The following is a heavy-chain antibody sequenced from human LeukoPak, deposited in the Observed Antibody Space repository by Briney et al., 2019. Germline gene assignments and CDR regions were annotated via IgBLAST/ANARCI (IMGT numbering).Heavy chain of an antibody. CDR1: GFTFDDYA. J-gene: IGHJ3*02. CDR3: ARDLTAHSCGYIEAFDI. Sequence: PGRSLRLSCAASGFTFDDYAMHWVRQAPGKGLEWVSGISWNSGSIGYADSVKGRFTISRDNAKNSLYLQMNSLRAEDTAVYYCARDLTAHSCGYIEAFDIWGQGTMVTVSS. CDR2: ISWNSGSI. V-gene: IGHV3-9*01. D-gene: IGHD5-18*01.